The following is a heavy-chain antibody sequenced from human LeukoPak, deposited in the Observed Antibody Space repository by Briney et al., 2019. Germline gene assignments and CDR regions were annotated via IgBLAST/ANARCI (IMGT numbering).Heavy chain of an antibody. CDR1: GFTFSSYS. D-gene: IGHD3-10*01. Sequence: GGSLRLSCAVSGFTFSSYSMNWVRQAPGKGLEWVSTIDGDGGSTYYADSVKGRFTISRDNSKNTLYLQMNSLRAEDTAVYYCAKDYAAGYYGSGSYYSPFEYWGQGTLVTVSS. CDR3: AKDYAAGYYGSGSYYSPFEY. CDR2: IDGDGGST. J-gene: IGHJ4*02. V-gene: IGHV3-23*01.